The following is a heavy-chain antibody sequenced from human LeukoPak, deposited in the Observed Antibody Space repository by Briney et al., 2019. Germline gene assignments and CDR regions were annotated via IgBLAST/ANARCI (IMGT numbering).Heavy chain of an antibody. CDR1: GFTFAHYW. CDR2: IKEDGSDK. D-gene: IGHD3-10*02. V-gene: IGHV3-7*01. J-gene: IGHJ4*02. Sequence: GGSLRLSCIASGFTFAHYWMSWVRQAPGKGLEWVAPIKEDGSDKYYVDSVKGRFTISRDNTQNSLYVQMNSLRAEDTAVYYCARLKDAVTIFDYLGQGILVTVSS. CDR3: ARLKDAVTIFDY.